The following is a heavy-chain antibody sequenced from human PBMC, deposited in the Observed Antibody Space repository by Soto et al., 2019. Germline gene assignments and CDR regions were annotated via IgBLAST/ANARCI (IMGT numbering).Heavy chain of an antibody. CDR2: IYYTGST. V-gene: IGHV4-59*07. CDR3: ARGFGDYYYYGMDV. CDR1: GASISRYY. Sequence: PTDTLSLTSTVSGASISRYYWNWIRQPPGKGLDWIGFIYYTGSTNYNPSLKSRVTISLDTSKNQFSLKLSSVTAADTAVYYCARGFGDYYYYGMDVWGQGTTVTVS. D-gene: IGHD3-10*01. J-gene: IGHJ6*02.